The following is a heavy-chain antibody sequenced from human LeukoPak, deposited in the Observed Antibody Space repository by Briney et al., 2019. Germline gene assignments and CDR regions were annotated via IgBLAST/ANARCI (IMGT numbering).Heavy chain of an antibody. CDR2: IIPIFGTA. CDR1: GGTFSSYA. J-gene: IGHJ5*02. CDR3: ARDQIHHDFWTTEGRYWFDP. Sequence: SVKVSCKASGGTFSSYAISWVRQARGQGLEWMGGIIPIFGTANYAQKFQGRVTITTDESTSTAYMELSSLRSEDTAVYYCARDQIHHDFWTTEGRYWFDPWGQGTLVNVSS. V-gene: IGHV1-69*05. D-gene: IGHD3-3*01.